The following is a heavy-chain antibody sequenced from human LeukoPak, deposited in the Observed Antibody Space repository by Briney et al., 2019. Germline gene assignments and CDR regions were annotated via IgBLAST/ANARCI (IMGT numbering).Heavy chain of an antibody. J-gene: IGHJ4*02. CDR1: GFTFSSYS. CDR3: ARGVLGYYDILTGYYQRGIDY. CDR2: ISSSSSYI. Sequence: GGSLRLSCAASGFTFSSYSMNWVRQAPGKGLEWLSSISSSSSYIYYADSVKGRFTISTDNAKNSLYLQMNSLRAEDTAVYYCARGVLGYYDILTGYYQRGIDYWGQGTLVTVSS. D-gene: IGHD3-9*01. V-gene: IGHV3-21*01.